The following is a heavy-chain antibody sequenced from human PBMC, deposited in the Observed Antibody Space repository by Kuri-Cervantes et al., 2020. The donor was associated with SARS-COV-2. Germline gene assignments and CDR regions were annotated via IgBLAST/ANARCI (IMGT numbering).Heavy chain of an antibody. Sequence: GESLKISCAATGFTFSDYYMSWIRQAPGKGLEWVSYISSSSSYTNYADSVKGRFTISRDNAKNSLYLQMNSLRAEDTAVYYCARGSLWRGSYNSHYYYGVDVWGQGTTVTVSS. J-gene: IGHJ6*02. CDR1: GFTFSDYY. D-gene: IGHD5-24*01. CDR3: ARGSLWRGSYNSHYYYGVDV. CDR2: ISSSSSYT. V-gene: IGHV3-11*06.